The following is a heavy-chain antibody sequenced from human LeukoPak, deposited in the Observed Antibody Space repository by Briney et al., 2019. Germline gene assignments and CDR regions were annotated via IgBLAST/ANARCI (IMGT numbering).Heavy chain of an antibody. D-gene: IGHD2-15*01. CDR3: ARDYHGYCSGGSCYGDY. CDR2: ISGSGGST. J-gene: IGHJ4*02. V-gene: IGHV3-23*01. Sequence: GGSLRLSCAASGFTFSSYAMSWVRQAPGKGLEWVSAISGSGGSTYYADSVKGRFTISRDNSKNTLYLQMNSLRAEDTAVYYCARDYHGYCSGGSCYGDYWGQGTLVTVSS. CDR1: GFTFSSYA.